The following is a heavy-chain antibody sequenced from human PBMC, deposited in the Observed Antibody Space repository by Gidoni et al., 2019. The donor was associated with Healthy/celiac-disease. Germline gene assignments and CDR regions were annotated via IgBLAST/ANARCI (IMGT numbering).Heavy chain of an antibody. CDR3: AREDGPFDY. Sequence: QVQLVESGGGVVQPGRSLRLSCAASGFTFSSYAMHWVRQAPGKGLEWVAVISYDGSNKYYADSVKGRFTISRDNSKNTLYLQMNSLRAEDTAVYYCAREDGPFDYWGQGTLVTVSS. CDR2: ISYDGSNK. J-gene: IGHJ4*02. CDR1: GFTFSSYA. V-gene: IGHV3-30-3*01.